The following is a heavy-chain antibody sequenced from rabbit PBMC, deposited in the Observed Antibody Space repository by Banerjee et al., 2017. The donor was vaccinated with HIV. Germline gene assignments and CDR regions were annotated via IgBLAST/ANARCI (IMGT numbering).Heavy chain of an antibody. CDR3: ARDTGTSFSSYGMDI. Sequence: QSLEESGGDLVKPGASLTLTCTASGFSFSSSDYMCWVRQAPGKGLEWISCIAGDSSGFTYSATWAKGRFTCSKTSSTTVTLQMTSLTVADTATYFCARDTGTSFSSYGMDIWGPGTLVTVS. V-gene: IGHV1S40*01. CDR1: GFSFSSSDY. J-gene: IGHJ6*01. CDR2: IAGDSSGFT. D-gene: IGHD7-1*01.